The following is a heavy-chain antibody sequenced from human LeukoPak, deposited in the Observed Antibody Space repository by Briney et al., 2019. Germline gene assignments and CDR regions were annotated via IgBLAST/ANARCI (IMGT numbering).Heavy chain of an antibody. V-gene: IGHV4-59*12. D-gene: IGHD6-19*01. CDR2: IDYSGST. CDR3: ARDSRIAVAGSDFDY. Sequence: SETLSLTCSVSGGSISYYYWSWIRQPPGKGLEWIGCIDYSGSTNYNPSLKSRVTISVDTSKNQFSLKLSSVTAADTAVYYCARDSRIAVAGSDFDYWGQGTLVTVSS. J-gene: IGHJ4*02. CDR1: GGSISYYY.